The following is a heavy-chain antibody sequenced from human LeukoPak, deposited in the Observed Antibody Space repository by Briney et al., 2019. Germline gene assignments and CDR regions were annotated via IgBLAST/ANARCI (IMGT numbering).Heavy chain of an antibody. CDR3: ARGSSSWFLSFGY. CDR1: GGTFSSYA. J-gene: IGHJ4*02. Sequence: SVTVSCTASGGTFSSYAISWVRQAPGQGLEWMGGIIPIFGTANYAQKFQGRVTITADESTSTAYTELSSLRSEDTAVYYCARGSSSWFLSFGYWGQGTLVTVSS. CDR2: IIPIFGTA. D-gene: IGHD6-13*01. V-gene: IGHV1-69*13.